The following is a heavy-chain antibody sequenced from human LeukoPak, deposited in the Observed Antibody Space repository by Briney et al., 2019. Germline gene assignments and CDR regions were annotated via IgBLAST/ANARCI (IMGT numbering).Heavy chain of an antibody. V-gene: IGHV4-39*07. J-gene: IGHJ4*02. Sequence: SETLSLTCTVSGGSISSSTYYWGWIRQPPGKGLEWIGSIYYSGSTYYNPSLKSRVTISVDTSKNQFSLKVNSVTAADTAVYYCARDGSLTGIDYWGQGTLVTVSS. CDR3: ARDGSLTGIDY. CDR1: GGSISSSTYY. D-gene: IGHD3-9*01. CDR2: IYYSGST.